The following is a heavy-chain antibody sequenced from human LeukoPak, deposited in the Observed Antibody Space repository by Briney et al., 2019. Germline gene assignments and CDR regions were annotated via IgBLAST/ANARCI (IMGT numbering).Heavy chain of an antibody. J-gene: IGHJ4*02. Sequence: GASVKVSCKASGYTFTSYGISWVRQAPGQGLEWMGWISTYNGNTIYAQKFQGRITMTTDTSTNTAYMDLRSLRSDDTAVYYCARDLEHCRNIVCSSSAYWGQGTLVTVSS. CDR2: ISTYNGNT. D-gene: IGHD2/OR15-2a*01. CDR1: GYTFTSYG. V-gene: IGHV1-18*01. CDR3: ARDLEHCRNIVCSSSAY.